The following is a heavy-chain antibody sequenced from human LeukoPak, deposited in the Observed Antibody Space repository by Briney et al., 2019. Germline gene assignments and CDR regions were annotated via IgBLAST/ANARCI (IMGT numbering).Heavy chain of an antibody. J-gene: IGHJ5*02. Sequence: GGSLRLSCAASGFTFSDYYMSWIRQAPGKGLEWVSYISSGSTIYYADSVKGRFTISRDNAKNSLYLQMNSLGAEDTAVYYCAGSYSSSWYNWFDPWGQGTLVAVSS. CDR3: AGSYSSSWYNWFDP. V-gene: IGHV3-11*01. D-gene: IGHD6-13*01. CDR1: GFTFSDYY. CDR2: ISSGSTI.